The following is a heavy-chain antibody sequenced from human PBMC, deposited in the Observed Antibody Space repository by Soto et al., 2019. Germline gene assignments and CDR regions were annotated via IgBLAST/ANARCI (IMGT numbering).Heavy chain of an antibody. Sequence: QVQLQASGPGLVKPSETLSLTCTVSGGSISDYYWSWIRQSAGKGLERIGCIFDSGSTNYNPSLKGRVTMSLDTSRNQFTLKLSSVTAADTAVYYCARDGGSMIIKSMDVWGQGTTVTVSS. D-gene: IGHD3-16*01. CDR1: GGSISDYY. CDR3: ARDGGSMIIKSMDV. CDR2: IFDSGST. V-gene: IGHV4-4*07. J-gene: IGHJ6*02.